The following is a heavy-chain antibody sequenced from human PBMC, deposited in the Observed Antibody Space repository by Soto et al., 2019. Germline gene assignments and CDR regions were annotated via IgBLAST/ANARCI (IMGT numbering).Heavy chain of an antibody. CDR2: IGTYIGST. V-gene: IGHV1-18*01. CDR1: GYTFNDFC. D-gene: IGHD1-26*01. J-gene: IGHJ4*02. CDR3: ARDFGVGATRDYFDY. Sequence: ASVKVSCKASGYTFNDFCISWVRQAPGQGPEWMGWIGTYIGSTSYAQKFHDRVTMTTDTSTNTAYMELRSLRSDDTAVYYCARDFGVGATRDYFDYWGQGTLVTVSS.